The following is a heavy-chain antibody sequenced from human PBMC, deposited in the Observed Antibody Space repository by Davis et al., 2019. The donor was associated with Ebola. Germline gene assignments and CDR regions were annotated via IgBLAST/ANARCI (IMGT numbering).Heavy chain of an antibody. CDR2: ISSDGGIT. CDR3: VRTTYGAPEY. D-gene: IGHD4-17*01. CDR1: GFTFSTYP. J-gene: IGHJ4*02. V-gene: IGHV3-74*01. Sequence: PGGSLRLSCTASGFTFSTYPMTWIRQVPGKGLVYVSRISSDGGITSYADSVKGRFTISRDNAKSTLYLQMNSLTAEDTAVYYCVRTTYGAPEYWGQGTLVTVSS.